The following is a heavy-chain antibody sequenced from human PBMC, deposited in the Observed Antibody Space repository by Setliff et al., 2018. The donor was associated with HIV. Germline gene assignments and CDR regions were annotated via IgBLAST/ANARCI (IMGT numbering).Heavy chain of an antibody. Sequence: PSETLSLTCTVSGDSITNSFYFWAWIRQPPGKGLEWIGSIYYGGIIDYNPSLKSRVTISVDTPKSQFSLRLDSVTAADTAIHYCARQVKYSSSPLHFDSWGQGTLVTVSS. CDR2: IYYGGII. V-gene: IGHV4-39*01. D-gene: IGHD6-13*01. CDR3: ARQVKYSSSPLHFDS. CDR1: GDSITNSFYF. J-gene: IGHJ4*02.